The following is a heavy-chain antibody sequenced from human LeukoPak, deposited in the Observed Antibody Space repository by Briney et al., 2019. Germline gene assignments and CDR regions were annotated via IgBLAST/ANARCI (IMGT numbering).Heavy chain of an antibody. V-gene: IGHV4-31*03. CDR2: IYYSGST. Sequence: PSETLSLTCTVSGGSISSGGYYWSWIRQHPGKGLEWIGHIYYSGSTYYNPSLKSRVTISVDTSKNQFSLKLSSVTAADTAVYYCARDKKQLSAFDIWGQGTMVTVSS. D-gene: IGHD6-13*01. CDR1: GGSISSGGYY. CDR3: ARDKKQLSAFDI. J-gene: IGHJ3*02.